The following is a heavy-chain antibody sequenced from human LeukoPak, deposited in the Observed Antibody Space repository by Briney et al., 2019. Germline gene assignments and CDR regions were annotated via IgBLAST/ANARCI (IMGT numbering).Heavy chain of an antibody. D-gene: IGHD2-15*01. Sequence: GGSLRLSCAASGFTFRSFEMNWVRQAPGKGLECLSYISGDGTTIQYADSVKGRFTISRDNANNSLYLQMNSLRVEDTAVYYCARAVSAARVYDYWGQGTLVTVSS. CDR2: ISGDGTTI. CDR1: GFTFRSFE. CDR3: ARAVSAARVYDY. J-gene: IGHJ4*02. V-gene: IGHV3-48*03.